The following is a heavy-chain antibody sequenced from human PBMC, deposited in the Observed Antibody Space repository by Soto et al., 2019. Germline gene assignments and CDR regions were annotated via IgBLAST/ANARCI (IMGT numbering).Heavy chain of an antibody. Sequence: ASVKVSCKASGYTFTGYYMHWVRQAPGQGLERMGWINPNSGGTNYAQKFQGWVTMTRDTSISTAYMELSRLRSDDTAVYYCARGYYGSGSWGPYDASAIWGRGTMVTGSS. CDR1: GYTFTGYY. J-gene: IGHJ3*02. CDR3: ARGYYGSGSWGPYDASAI. CDR2: INPNSGGT. V-gene: IGHV1-2*04. D-gene: IGHD3-10*01.